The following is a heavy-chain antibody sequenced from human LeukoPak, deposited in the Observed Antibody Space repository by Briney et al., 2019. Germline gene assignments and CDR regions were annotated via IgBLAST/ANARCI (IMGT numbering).Heavy chain of an antibody. CDR2: ISYDGSNK. CDR3: AKVDSSSWYFDY. Sequence: GGSLRLSCAASGFTFSSYGIHWVRQAPGKGLEWVAVISYDGSNKYYADSVKGRFTISRDNSKNTLYLQMNSLRAEDTAVYYCAKVDSSSWYFDYWGQGTLVTVSS. CDR1: GFTFSSYG. D-gene: IGHD6-13*01. V-gene: IGHV3-30*18. J-gene: IGHJ4*02.